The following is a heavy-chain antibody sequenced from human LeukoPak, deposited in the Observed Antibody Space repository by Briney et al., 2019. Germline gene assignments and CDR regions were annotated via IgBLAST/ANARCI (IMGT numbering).Heavy chain of an antibody. V-gene: IGHV1-69*01. D-gene: IGHD3-22*01. CDR2: ITPIFGTA. Sequence: SVKVSCKASGGTFSRFTISWVRQAPGQGFEWMGGITPIFGTANFAQKFQGRVSITADGSASTAFMELSSLRSEDTAVYYCAREWGLESSGYYYAYWGQGTLVTVSS. CDR1: GGTFSRFT. CDR3: AREWGLESSGYYYAY. J-gene: IGHJ4*02.